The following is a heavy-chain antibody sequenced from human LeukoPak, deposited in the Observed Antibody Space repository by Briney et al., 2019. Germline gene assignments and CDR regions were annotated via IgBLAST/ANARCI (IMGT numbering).Heavy chain of an antibody. J-gene: IGHJ3*02. CDR1: GYTFTGYY. D-gene: IGHD3-22*01. CDR2: INPNSGGT. Sequence: GASVKVSCKASGYTFTGYYMHWVRQAPGQGLEWMGWINPNSGGTNYAQKFQGRVTMTRDTSISTAYMELSRLRSDDTAVYYCARPAYYYDSSGYPRSHDAFDIWGQGTMVTVSS. V-gene: IGHV1-2*02. CDR3: ARPAYYYDSSGYPRSHDAFDI.